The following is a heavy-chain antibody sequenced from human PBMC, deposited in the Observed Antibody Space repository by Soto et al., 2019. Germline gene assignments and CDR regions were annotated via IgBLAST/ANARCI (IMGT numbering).Heavy chain of an antibody. D-gene: IGHD3-10*01. CDR1: GGSISSGGYY. CDR2: IYYSGST. J-gene: IGHJ5*02. CDR3: AGVRGVNWFDP. Sequence: SETLSLTCTVSGGSISSGGYYWSWIRQHPGKGLEWIGYIYYSGSTYYNPSLKSRVTISVDTSKNQFSPKLSSVTAADTAVYYCAGVRGVNWFDPWGQGTLVTVSS. V-gene: IGHV4-31*03.